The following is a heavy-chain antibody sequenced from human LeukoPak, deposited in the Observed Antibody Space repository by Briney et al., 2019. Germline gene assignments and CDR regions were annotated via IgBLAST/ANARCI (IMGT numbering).Heavy chain of an antibody. Sequence: GGSLRLSCAASGFTFSSYSMNWVRQAPGKGLEWVSSISSSSSYICYADSVKGRFTISRDNAKNSLYLQMNSLRAEDTAVYYCARGTYYDFWSGLVKPPYYYYGMDVWGQGTTVTVSS. CDR1: GFTFSSYS. CDR2: ISSSSSYI. D-gene: IGHD3-3*01. CDR3: ARGTYYDFWSGLVKPPYYYYGMDV. V-gene: IGHV3-21*01. J-gene: IGHJ6*02.